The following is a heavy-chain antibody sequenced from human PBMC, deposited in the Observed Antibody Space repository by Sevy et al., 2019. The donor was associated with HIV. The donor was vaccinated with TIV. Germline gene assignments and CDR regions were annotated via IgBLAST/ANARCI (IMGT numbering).Heavy chain of an antibody. CDR2: IIPIFGTA. J-gene: IGHJ6*02. CDR3: ASNGGAYYYYGMDV. V-gene: IGHV1-69*13. Sequence: ASVKVSCKASGGTFSSYAISWVRQAPGQGLEWMGGIIPIFGTANYAQKFQGRVTITADESTSTAYMELSSLRSEDTAVYYCASNGGAYYYYGMDVWGQGTTVTVSS. CDR1: GGTFSSYA. D-gene: IGHD2-8*01.